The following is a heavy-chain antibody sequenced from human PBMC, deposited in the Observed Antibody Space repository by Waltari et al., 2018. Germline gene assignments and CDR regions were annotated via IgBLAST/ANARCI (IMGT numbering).Heavy chain of an antibody. CDR1: GYTLSDWY. Sequence: QVQLVQSGAEVKKPGASVKVSCKASGYTLSDWYLHWVRQAPGQGLEWMGRIITHNGDTTYAQKFQGRVTMTRDTSINTAYMELSSLTFDDTAVYFCARGRNDLSAFFDPWGQGTLVTVSS. CDR2: IITHNGDT. V-gene: IGHV1-2*06. J-gene: IGHJ5*02. D-gene: IGHD2-21*02. CDR3: ARGRNDLSAFFDP.